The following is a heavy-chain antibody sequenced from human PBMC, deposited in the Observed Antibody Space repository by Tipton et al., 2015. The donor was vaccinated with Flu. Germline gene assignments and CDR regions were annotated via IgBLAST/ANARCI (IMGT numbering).Heavy chain of an antibody. D-gene: IGHD4-17*01. CDR3: ARRKTVTTRLTYFDY. V-gene: IGHV4-59*08. J-gene: IGHJ4*02. Sequence: TLSLTCTVSGESISDYYWSWIRQPPGKGLEWIGYIYYSGSTNYNPSLKSRVTISVDTSKNQFSLKLSSVTAADTAVYYCARRKTVTTRLTYFDYWGQGTLVTVSS. CDR2: IYYSGST. CDR1: GESISDYY.